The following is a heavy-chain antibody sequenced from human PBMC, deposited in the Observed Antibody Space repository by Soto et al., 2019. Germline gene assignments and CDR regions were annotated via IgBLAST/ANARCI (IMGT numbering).Heavy chain of an antibody. Sequence: GGSLRDSCAASGVTFRSYGMHWVSQAPGKGLEWGAVIWYDGSNKYYVDSVKGRFTISRDNSENTLYLQMNSLRAEDTAVYYCARLTSYGDSDAFDVWGQGTMVTVSS. J-gene: IGHJ3*01. V-gene: IGHV3-33*01. D-gene: IGHD5-18*01. CDR1: GVTFRSYG. CDR3: ARLTSYGDSDAFDV. CDR2: IWYDGSNK.